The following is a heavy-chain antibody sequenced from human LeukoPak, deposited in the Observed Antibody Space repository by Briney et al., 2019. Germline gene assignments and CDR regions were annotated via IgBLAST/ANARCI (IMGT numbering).Heavy chain of an antibody. Sequence: GGSLRLSCAASGFTFSSYSMNWVRQAPGKGLEWVSYISSSSSTIYYADSVKGRFTISRDNAKNSLYLQMNSLRAEDTALYYCAKDNSVYDFWSGYSYYFDYWGQGTLVTVSS. CDR2: ISSSSSTI. D-gene: IGHD3-3*01. J-gene: IGHJ4*02. V-gene: IGHV3-48*04. CDR3: AKDNSVYDFWSGYSYYFDY. CDR1: GFTFSSYS.